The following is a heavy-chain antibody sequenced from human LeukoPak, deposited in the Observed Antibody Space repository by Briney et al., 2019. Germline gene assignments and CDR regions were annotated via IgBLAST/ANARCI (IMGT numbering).Heavy chain of an antibody. CDR1: GGSISSSSHY. J-gene: IGHJ4*02. D-gene: IGHD5-24*01. CDR2: IYHSGST. V-gene: IGHV4-39*07. CDR3: FGTPGWLQGTSFDY. Sequence: PSETLSLTCTVSGGSISSSSHYWGWIRQPPGKGLEWIGSIYHSGSTYYNPSLKSRVTISVDTSKNQFSLKLSSVTAADTAVYYCFGTPGWLQGTSFDYWGQGTLVTVSS.